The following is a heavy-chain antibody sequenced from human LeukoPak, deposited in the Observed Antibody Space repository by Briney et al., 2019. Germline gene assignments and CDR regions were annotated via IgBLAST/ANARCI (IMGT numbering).Heavy chain of an antibody. CDR1: GLTFDDYG. CDR2: INWNGGST. V-gene: IGHV3-20*04. D-gene: IGHD5-18*01. J-gene: IGHJ3*02. Sequence: GGSLRLSCAASGLTFDDYGMSWVRQAPGKGLEWVSGINWNGGSTGYADSVKGRFTISRDNAKNSLYLQLNSLRAEDAALYYCARKQSTWIQLWHAFDIWGQGTMVTVSS. CDR3: ARKQSTWIQLWHAFDI.